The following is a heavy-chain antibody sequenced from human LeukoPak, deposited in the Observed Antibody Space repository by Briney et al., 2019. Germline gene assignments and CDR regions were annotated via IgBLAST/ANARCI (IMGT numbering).Heavy chain of an antibody. CDR1: GFTFSSYA. CDR2: ISYDGSNK. CDR3: ARDHYDILTGYYRPYYFDY. J-gene: IGHJ4*02. Sequence: GGSLRLSCAASGFTFSSYAMHWVRQAPGKGPEWVAVISYDGSNKYYADSVKGRFTISRDNSKNTLYLQMNSLRAEDTAVYYCARDHYDILTGYYRPYYFDYWGQGTLVTVSS. V-gene: IGHV3-30-3*01. D-gene: IGHD3-9*01.